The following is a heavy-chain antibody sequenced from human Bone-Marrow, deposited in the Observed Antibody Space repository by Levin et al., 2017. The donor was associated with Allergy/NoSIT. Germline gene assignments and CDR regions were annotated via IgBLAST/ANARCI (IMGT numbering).Heavy chain of an antibody. CDR1: GFTFRTYA. Sequence: GGSLRLSCAASGFTFRTYAMSWVRQAPGKGLEWLSGISGSGAGTFYADSVKGRFNISKDNSKNMVYLQLNSLGVEDTAVYYCARVGGGWFRNKLDSWGQGTLVTVSS. CDR3: ARVGGGWFRNKLDS. V-gene: IGHV3-23*01. J-gene: IGHJ4*02. CDR2: ISGSGAGT. D-gene: IGHD6-19*01.